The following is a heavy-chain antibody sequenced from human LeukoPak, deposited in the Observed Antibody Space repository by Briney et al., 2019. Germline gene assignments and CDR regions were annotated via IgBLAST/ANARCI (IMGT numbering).Heavy chain of an antibody. D-gene: IGHD5-18*01. CDR2: IIPIFGTA. Sequence: GASVKVSCKASGGTFSSYAISWVRQAPGQGLEWMGGIIPIFGTANYAQKFQGRVTITADESTSTAYMELSSLRSEDTAEYYCARGTTLVTNYFDYWGQGTLVTVSS. V-gene: IGHV1-69*13. CDR1: GGTFSSYA. J-gene: IGHJ4*02. CDR3: ARGTTLVTNYFDY.